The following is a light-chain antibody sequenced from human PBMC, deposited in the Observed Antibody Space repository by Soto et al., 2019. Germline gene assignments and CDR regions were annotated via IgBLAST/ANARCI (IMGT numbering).Light chain of an antibody. Sequence: EIVLTQSPGTLSLSPGERATLSCRASQSITSSYLAWYQQRPGQAPRLLLYRASNRATGIPDRFTGSGSGTDFTLPISRLEPEDFAVYYCQHQGSSPPITFGQGTRLDIK. J-gene: IGKJ5*01. CDR1: QSITSSY. V-gene: IGKV3-20*01. CDR2: RAS. CDR3: QHQGSSPPIT.